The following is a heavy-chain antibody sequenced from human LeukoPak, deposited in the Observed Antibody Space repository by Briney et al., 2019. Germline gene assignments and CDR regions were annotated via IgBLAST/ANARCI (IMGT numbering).Heavy chain of an antibody. CDR2: IYYSGST. CDR1: GGSISSSSYY. V-gene: IGHV4-39*07. J-gene: IGHJ5*02. CDR3: ARTGEWLTTDFTWFDP. D-gene: IGHD3-3*01. Sequence: SETLSLTCTVSGGSISSSSYYWGWIRQPPGKGLEWIGSIYYSGSTYYNPSLKSRVTISVDTSKNQFSLKLSSVTAADTAVYYCARTGEWLTTDFTWFDPWGQGTLVTVSS.